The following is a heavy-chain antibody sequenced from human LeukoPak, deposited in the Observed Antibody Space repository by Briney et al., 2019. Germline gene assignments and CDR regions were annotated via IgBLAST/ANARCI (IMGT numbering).Heavy chain of an antibody. Sequence: SETLSLTCAVYGGPFSGYYWSWIRQPPGKGLEWIGEINHSGSTNYNPSLKSRVTISVDTSKNQFSLKLSSVTAADTAVYYCARGAFCGGDCYSGGNYYYYYMDVWGKGTTVTVSS. CDR2: INHSGST. D-gene: IGHD2-21*02. CDR1: GGPFSGYY. J-gene: IGHJ6*03. V-gene: IGHV4-34*01. CDR3: ARGAFCGGDCYSGGNYYYYYMDV.